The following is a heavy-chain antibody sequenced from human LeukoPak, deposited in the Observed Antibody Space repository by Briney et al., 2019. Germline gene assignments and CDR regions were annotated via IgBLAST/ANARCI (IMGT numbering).Heavy chain of an antibody. D-gene: IGHD5-12*01. V-gene: IGHV3-73*01. Sequence: GGSLRLSCAVSGFTFSGSPMHWVRQASGKGLEWDSRIRSRDDHYATGYGASVKGRFIISRDDSKNTAYLQMNSLKVEDTAVYYCTRQIVATASIDDWGQGTLVTVSS. CDR3: TRQIVATASIDD. J-gene: IGHJ4*02. CDR2: IRSRDDHYAT. CDR1: GFTFSGSP.